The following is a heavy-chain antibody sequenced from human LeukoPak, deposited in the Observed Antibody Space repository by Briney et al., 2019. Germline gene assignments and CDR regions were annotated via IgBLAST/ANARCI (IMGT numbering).Heavy chain of an antibody. V-gene: IGHV1-69*04. J-gene: IGHJ3*02. CDR2: IIPILDQA. CDR3: AKDRLNGAMIVVADAFDI. Sequence: SVKVSCKASGGAFSDYAISWVRQAPGQGLEWMGRIIPILDQANYAQKFQGRVTSTADKSTTTAYMDLSSLRSEDTAVYYCAKDRLNGAMIVVADAFDIWGQGTMVTVSS. CDR1: GGAFSDYA. D-gene: IGHD3-22*01.